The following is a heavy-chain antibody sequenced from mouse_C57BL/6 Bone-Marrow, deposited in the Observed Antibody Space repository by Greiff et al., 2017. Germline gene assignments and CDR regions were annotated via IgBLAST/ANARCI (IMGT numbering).Heavy chain of an antibody. CDR1: GYAFSSSW. J-gene: IGHJ3*01. Sequence: QVQLQQSGPELVKPGASVKISCKASGYAFSSSWMNWVKQRPGKGLEWIGRIYPGDGDTNYNGKFKGKATLTADKSSSTAYMQLSSLTSEDSAVYFCGGSPYYGSSKFAYWGQGTLVTVSA. V-gene: IGHV1-82*01. CDR2: IYPGDGDT. CDR3: GGSPYYGSSKFAY. D-gene: IGHD1-1*01.